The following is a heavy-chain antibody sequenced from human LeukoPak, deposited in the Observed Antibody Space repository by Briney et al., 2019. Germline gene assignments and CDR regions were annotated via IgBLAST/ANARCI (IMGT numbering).Heavy chain of an antibody. CDR3: ARTGSSGYYLFFPYYYGMDV. D-gene: IGHD3-22*01. CDR2: IYYSGST. V-gene: IGHV4-59*01. Sequence: ASETLSLTCTVSGVSISSYYWSWIRQPPGKGLEWIGYIYYSGSTNYNPSLKSRVTISVDTSKNQFSLKLSSVTAADTAVYYCARTGSSGYYLFFPYYYGMDVWGQGTTVTVSS. CDR1: GVSISSYY. J-gene: IGHJ6*02.